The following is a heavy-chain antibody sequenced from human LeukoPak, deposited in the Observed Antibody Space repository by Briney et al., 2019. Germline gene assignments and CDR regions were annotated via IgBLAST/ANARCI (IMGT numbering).Heavy chain of an antibody. CDR1: GGSISSYY. V-gene: IGHV4-59*05. J-gene: IGHJ4*02. Sequence: SETLSLTCTVSGGSISSYYWSWIRQPPGKGLEWIGSIYYSGSTYYNPSLKSRVTISVDTSKNQFSLKLSSVTAADTAVYYCARHYRDILTGYRGYWGQGTLVTVSS. D-gene: IGHD3-9*01. CDR3: ARHYRDILTGYRGY. CDR2: IYYSGST.